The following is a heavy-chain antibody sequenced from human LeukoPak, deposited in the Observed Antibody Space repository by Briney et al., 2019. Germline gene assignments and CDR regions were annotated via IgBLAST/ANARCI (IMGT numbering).Heavy chain of an antibody. V-gene: IGHV4-4*02. CDR3: ARDGGGSDC. CDR2: IYHSGST. D-gene: IGHD2-15*01. CDR1: GSSISSSHW. J-gene: IGHJ4*02. Sequence: PSGTLSLTCTVSGSSISSSHWWSWVRQPPGKGLEWIGQIYHSGSTNCNPSLKSRVIISVDKSKNQFSLKLKYVTAADTAVYYCARDGGGSDCWGQGTLVTVSS.